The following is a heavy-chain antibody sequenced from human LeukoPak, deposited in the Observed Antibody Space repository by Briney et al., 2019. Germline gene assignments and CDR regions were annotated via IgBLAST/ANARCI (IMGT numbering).Heavy chain of an antibody. D-gene: IGHD1-26*01. CDR2: IWSDGSNK. Sequence: PGGSLRLSCAASGFTFSRYGMHWVRQAPGKGLEWVAVIWSDGSNKYHADSVKGRFTISRDNAKNSLYLQMNSLRAEDTAVYYCARPNSGSSPDVVDYWGQGTLVTVSS. V-gene: IGHV3-33*01. CDR1: GFTFSRYG. CDR3: ARPNSGSSPDVVDY. J-gene: IGHJ4*02.